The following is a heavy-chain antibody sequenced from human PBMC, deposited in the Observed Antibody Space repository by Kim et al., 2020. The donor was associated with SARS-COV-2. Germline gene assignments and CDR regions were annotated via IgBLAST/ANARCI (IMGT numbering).Heavy chain of an antibody. D-gene: IGHD6-19*01. Sequence: GGSLRLSCSASGFTFSSYAMHWVRQAPGKGLEYVSAISSNGGSTYYADSVKGRFTISRDNSKNTLYLQMSSLRAEDTAVYYCVYSVAGTGNSAFDIWGQGTMVTVSS. CDR3: VYSVAGTGNSAFDI. CDR2: ISSNGGST. J-gene: IGHJ3*02. V-gene: IGHV3-64D*09. CDR1: GFTFSSYA.